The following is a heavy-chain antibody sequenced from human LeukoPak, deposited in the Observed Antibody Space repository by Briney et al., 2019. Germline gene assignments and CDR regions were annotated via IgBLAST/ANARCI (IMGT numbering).Heavy chain of an antibody. CDR1: GFTVSSNY. J-gene: IGHJ4*02. CDR3: ARAYYDFWSGYYDY. Sequence: GGSLRLSCAASGFTVSSNYMSWVRQAPGKGLEWVSVICSGGSTYYADSVKGRFTIPRDNSKNTLYLQMNSLRAEDTAVYYCARAYYDFWSGYYDYWGQGTLVTVSS. D-gene: IGHD3-3*01. CDR2: ICSGGST. V-gene: IGHV3-53*01.